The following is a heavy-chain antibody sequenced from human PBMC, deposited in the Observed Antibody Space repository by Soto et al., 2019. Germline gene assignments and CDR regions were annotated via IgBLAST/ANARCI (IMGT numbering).Heavy chain of an antibody. CDR1: GGSISSYY. CDR3: ARGKPKCSTTTCYFDY. D-gene: IGHD2-2*01. Sequence: SETLSLTCTVSGGSISSYYWSWIRQPPGKGLEWIGYIYYSGSTNYNPSLNSRVTISVDTSKNQLSLKVTSVTAADTAVYYCARGKPKCSTTTCYFDYWGQGALVTVSS. J-gene: IGHJ4*02. CDR2: IYYSGST. V-gene: IGHV4-59*01.